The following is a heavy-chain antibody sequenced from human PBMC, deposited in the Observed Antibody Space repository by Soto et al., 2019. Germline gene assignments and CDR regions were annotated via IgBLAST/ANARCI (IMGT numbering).Heavy chain of an antibody. D-gene: IGHD3-22*01. V-gene: IGHV1-69*06. Sequence: QVQLVQYAAEVNKPGSSVKVSCKASGGTFSSSAISWVRQAPGQGLEWMGGILHIFGTANYAQKFQGRVTITADKSTSTAYMELSSRRSEKTAVYYCARGDYYDSSGYCDYWGQGTLVTVSS. CDR2: ILHIFGTA. CDR1: GGTFSSSA. J-gene: IGHJ4*02. CDR3: ARGDYYDSSGYCDY.